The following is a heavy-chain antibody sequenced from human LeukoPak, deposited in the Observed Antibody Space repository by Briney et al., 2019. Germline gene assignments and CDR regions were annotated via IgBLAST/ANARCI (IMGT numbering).Heavy chain of an antibody. CDR1: GGTFSSYA. CDR3: ARDRGYSYGRGFDY. J-gene: IGHJ4*02. D-gene: IGHD5-18*01. Sequence: SVKASCKASGGTFSSYAISWVRQAPGQGLEWMGGIIPIFGTANYAQKFQGRVTITADKSTSTAYMELSSLRSEDTAVYYCARDRGYSYGRGFDYWGQGTLVTVSS. V-gene: IGHV1-69*06. CDR2: IIPIFGTA.